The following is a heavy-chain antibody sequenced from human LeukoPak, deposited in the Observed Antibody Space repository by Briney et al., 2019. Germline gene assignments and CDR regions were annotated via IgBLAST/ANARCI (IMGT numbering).Heavy chain of an antibody. J-gene: IGHJ5*02. CDR1: GGSISSGGYY. V-gene: IGHV4-31*03. Sequence: PSETLSLTCTVSGGSISSGGYYWSWIRQHPGKGLEWIGYIYYSGSTYYNPSLKSRVTISVDTSKNQFSLKLSSVTAADTAVYYCARGRRAPSWFDPWGQGTLVTVSS. CDR2: IYYSGST. CDR3: ARGRRAPSWFDP.